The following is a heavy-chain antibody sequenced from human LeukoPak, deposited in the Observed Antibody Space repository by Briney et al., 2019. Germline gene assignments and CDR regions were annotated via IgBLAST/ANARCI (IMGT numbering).Heavy chain of an antibody. CDR1: GFTFSNYE. V-gene: IGHV3-48*03. CDR3: ARVVADYDILFDY. Sequence: PGGSLRLSCAASGFTFSNYEMNWVRQAPGKGLEWVSYISSSGDTIYYADSVKGRFTISRDNAKNSLYLQMNSLRAEDTAVYYCARVVADYDILFDYWGQGSLVTVSS. J-gene: IGHJ4*02. D-gene: IGHD3-9*01. CDR2: ISSSGDTI.